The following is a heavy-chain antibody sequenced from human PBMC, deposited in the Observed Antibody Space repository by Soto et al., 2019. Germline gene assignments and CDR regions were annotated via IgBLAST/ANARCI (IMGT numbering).Heavy chain of an antibody. Sequence: GESLKISCKASGYSFTTYWIALVRQMPGKGLEWMGIINPGDSDIRYSPSFQGQVTISADNSISTAYLQWSSLKASDTAMYYCARHEQFYYYYYGLDVWDLGTAVTV. V-gene: IGHV5-51*01. CDR3: ARHEQFYYYYYGLDV. CDR1: GYSFTTYW. CDR2: INPGDSDI. D-gene: IGHD4-4*01. J-gene: IGHJ6*02.